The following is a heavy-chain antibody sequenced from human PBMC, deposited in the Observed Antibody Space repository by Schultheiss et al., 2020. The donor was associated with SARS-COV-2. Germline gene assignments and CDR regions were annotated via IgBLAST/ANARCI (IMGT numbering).Heavy chain of an antibody. V-gene: IGHV3-30-3*01. CDR3: ARVEVSSSWSYYYYGMDV. J-gene: IGHJ6*02. D-gene: IGHD6-13*01. Sequence: GGSLRLSCAASGFTFSSYAMHWVRQAPGKGLEWVAVISYDGSNKYYADSVKGRFTISRDNSKNTLYLQMNSLRAEDTAVYYCARVEVSSSWSYYYYGMDVWGQGTTVTVSS. CDR2: ISYDGSNK. CDR1: GFTFSSYA.